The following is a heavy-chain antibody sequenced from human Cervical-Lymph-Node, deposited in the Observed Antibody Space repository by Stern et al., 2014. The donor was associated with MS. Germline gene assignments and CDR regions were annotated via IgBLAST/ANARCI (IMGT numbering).Heavy chain of an antibody. CDR3: ARTNPLRFGNFHGIDV. D-gene: IGHD3-3*01. V-gene: IGHV1-18*01. Sequence: VQLVDSGPEVKKPGASVTVSCKASGYRFNSYGINWVRQAPGQGLEWMGRLSTYNGNTEYAQKIQGRVTMTTDTSTGTAYMELRSLRSDDTAVYYCARTNPLRFGNFHGIDVWGQGTTVIVSS. CDR2: LSTYNGNT. CDR1: GYRFNSYG. J-gene: IGHJ6*02.